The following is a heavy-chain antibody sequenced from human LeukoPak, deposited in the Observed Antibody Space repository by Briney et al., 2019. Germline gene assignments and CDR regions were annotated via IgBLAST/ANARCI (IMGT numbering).Heavy chain of an antibody. V-gene: IGHV1-3*01. CDR2: INAGYGNT. Sequence: ASVKVSCKASGYTFTSYAMHWVRQAPGQRLEWMGWINAGYGNTKYSQKFQGRVTITRDTSASTAYMELSSLRSEDTAVYYCARGRPIQLWARSYYGMDVWGQGTTVTVSS. J-gene: IGHJ6*02. D-gene: IGHD5-18*01. CDR1: GYTFTSYA. CDR3: ARGRPIQLWARSYYGMDV.